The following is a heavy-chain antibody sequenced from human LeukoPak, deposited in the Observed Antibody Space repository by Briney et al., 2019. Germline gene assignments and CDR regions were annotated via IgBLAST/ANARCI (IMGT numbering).Heavy chain of an antibody. Sequence: GGSLRLSCAASGFAVSSKYMNWVRQAPGKGLGWVTVIYLDGRADYADSVKGRFTISSDNSKNTVYLQMNSPKDEDTAVYYCARDAETSLANWGQGTLVTV. D-gene: IGHD5-24*01. CDR1: GFAVSSKY. V-gene: IGHV3-66*01. CDR3: ARDAETSLAN. J-gene: IGHJ4*02. CDR2: IYLDGRA.